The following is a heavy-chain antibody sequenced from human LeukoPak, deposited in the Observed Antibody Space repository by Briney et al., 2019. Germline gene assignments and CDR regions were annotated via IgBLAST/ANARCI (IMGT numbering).Heavy chain of an antibody. CDR1: GFTFSYYP. Sequence: PGGSLRLSCAASGFTFSYYPMHWVRQAPGKGPEWVAVISYDGINKYYADSVRGRFTISRDNSKNTLYLQMNSLRAEDTAVYYCARDGIVVVTATSLDYWGQGTLVTVSS. CDR3: ARDGIVVVTATSLDY. V-gene: IGHV3-30*04. J-gene: IGHJ4*02. D-gene: IGHD2-21*02. CDR2: ISYDGINK.